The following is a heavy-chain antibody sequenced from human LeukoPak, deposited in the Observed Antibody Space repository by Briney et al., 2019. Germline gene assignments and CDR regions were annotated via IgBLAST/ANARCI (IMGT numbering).Heavy chain of an antibody. CDR1: GYTLMELS. V-gene: IGHV1-24*01. J-gene: IGHJ5*02. CDR2: FDPEGGET. CDR3: ATRHLAYNWFDP. Sequence: ASVRVSCKVSGYTLMELSIHWVRQAPGKGLEWMGGFDPEGGETIYARKFRGRVTMTEDTSTDTAYVELPSLTSEDTAVYHCATRHLAYNWFDPWGQGTLVTVSS. D-gene: IGHD3-3*02.